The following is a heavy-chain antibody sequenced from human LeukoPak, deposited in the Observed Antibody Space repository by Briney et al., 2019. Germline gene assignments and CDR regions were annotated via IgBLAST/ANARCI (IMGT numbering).Heavy chain of an antibody. V-gene: IGHV4-59*01. CDR1: GGSISSYY. CDR3: ARDSGSKHDY. D-gene: IGHD1-26*01. CDR2: IYYSGST. Sequence: SETLSLTCTVSGGSISSYYWSWIRQPPGKGLERIGYIYYSGSTSYNPSLKSRVTISVDTSKNQFSLKLSSVTAADTAVYYCARDSGSKHDYWGQGTLVTVSS. J-gene: IGHJ4*02.